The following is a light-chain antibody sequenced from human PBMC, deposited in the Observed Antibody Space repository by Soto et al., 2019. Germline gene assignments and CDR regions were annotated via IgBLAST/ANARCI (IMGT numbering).Light chain of an antibody. J-gene: IGKJ3*01. CDR3: QQRSNRPIT. V-gene: IGKV3-11*01. Sequence: EIVLTHSPATLSLSPGERATLSCRASQIVGNFLAWYKQKPGQAPRLLIYDASKRASGIPARFSGSGAVTDFTLTIIRLEPEDFAVYYCQQRSNRPITLVRGTKVDIK. CDR1: QIVGNF. CDR2: DAS.